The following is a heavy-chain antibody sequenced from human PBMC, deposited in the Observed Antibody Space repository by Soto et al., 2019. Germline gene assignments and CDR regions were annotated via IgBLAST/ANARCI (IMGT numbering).Heavy chain of an antibody. V-gene: IGHV3-23*01. D-gene: IGHD3-22*01. Sequence: PGGSLRLSCATSGFTFSSYAMSWVRQAPGKGLDWVSAISGSGVSTYYADSVKGRFTISRDNSKNTLYLQMNSLRAEDTAVYYCAKSPGMYYYDSSGYYHYDYWAQGSLVTVSS. CDR2: ISGSGVST. CDR1: GFTFSSYA. CDR3: AKSPGMYYYDSSGYYHYDY. J-gene: IGHJ4*02.